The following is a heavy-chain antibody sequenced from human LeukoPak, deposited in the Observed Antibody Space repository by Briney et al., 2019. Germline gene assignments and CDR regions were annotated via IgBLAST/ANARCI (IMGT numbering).Heavy chain of an antibody. CDR1: GGSFSDYY. J-gene: IGHJ4*02. Sequence: PSESLSLTCAVYGGSFSDYYWSWIRQPPGKGLEWIGEINHSGSTNYNPSLKSRLTISVDTSKNQFSLKLSSVTAADTAVYYCARHMNYYGSGSYSFDYWGQGTLVTVSS. D-gene: IGHD3-10*01. CDR3: ARHMNYYGSGSYSFDY. V-gene: IGHV4-34*01. CDR2: INHSGST.